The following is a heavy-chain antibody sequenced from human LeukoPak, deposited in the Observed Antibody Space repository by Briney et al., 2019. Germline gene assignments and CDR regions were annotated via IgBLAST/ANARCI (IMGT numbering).Heavy chain of an antibody. CDR2: ISGSGGST. CDR1: GFTSSSYA. CDR3: VGKVTGSGSYYPPDFDY. Sequence: PGGSLRLSCAASGFTSSSYAMSWVRQAPGKGVEWVSAISGSGGSTYYADSVKGRFTISRDNSKNTLYLQMNSLRAEDTAVYYCVGKVTGSGSYYPPDFDYWGQGTLVTVSS. D-gene: IGHD3-10*01. J-gene: IGHJ4*02. V-gene: IGHV3-23*01.